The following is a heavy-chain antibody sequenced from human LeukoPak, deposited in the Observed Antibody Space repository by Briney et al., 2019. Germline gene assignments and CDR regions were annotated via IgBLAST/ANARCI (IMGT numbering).Heavy chain of an antibody. V-gene: IGHV3-43*01. CDR3: AKARRLIGGAFDI. CDR2: VSWDGDTT. D-gene: IGHD3-22*01. J-gene: IGHJ3*02. CDR1: GFTFDDYI. Sequence: GGSLRLSCAASGFTFDDYIMHWVRQAPGKGLEWVSLVSWDGDTTYYADSVKGRFTISRDNSKNSLYLQMNSLRTEDTALYYCAKARRLIGGAFDIWGQGTMVTVSS.